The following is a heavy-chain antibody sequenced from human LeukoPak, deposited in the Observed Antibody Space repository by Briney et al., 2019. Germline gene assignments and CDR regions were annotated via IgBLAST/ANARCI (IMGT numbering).Heavy chain of an antibody. D-gene: IGHD4-11*01. CDR3: ARNLHSNYYYYGLDV. CDR1: GYTFTSYD. J-gene: IGHJ6*02. V-gene: IGHV1-8*01. CDR2: MNPNSGNT. Sequence: ASVKVSCKASGYTFTSYDINWVRQAPGQGLEWMGWMNPNSGNTGYAQKFQGRVTMTRNTSISTAYMELSSLRSEDTAVYYCARNLHSNYYYYGLDVWGQGTTVTVSS.